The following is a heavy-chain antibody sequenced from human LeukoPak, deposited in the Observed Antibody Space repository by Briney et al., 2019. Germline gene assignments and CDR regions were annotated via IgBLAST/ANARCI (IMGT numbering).Heavy chain of an antibody. CDR1: GFIFSYYW. Sequence: PGGSLRLSCAASGFIFSYYWMSWVRQAPGKGLEWVANIKEDGSDKYYVDSVKGGFTISRHNAENSLYLQMNSLRAEDTAVYYCARYDGGVAIDYWGQGTLVTVSS. J-gene: IGHJ4*02. V-gene: IGHV3-7*01. CDR2: IKEDGSDK. D-gene: IGHD3-16*01. CDR3: ARYDGGVAIDY.